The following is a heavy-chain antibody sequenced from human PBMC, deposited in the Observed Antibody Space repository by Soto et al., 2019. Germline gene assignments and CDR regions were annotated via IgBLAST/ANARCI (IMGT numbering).Heavy chain of an antibody. V-gene: IGHV4-38-2*01. Sequence: QVQLQESGPGLVKPSETLSLTCAVSGYSISSGYYWGWIRQPPGKGLEWIGSIYHSGSTYYNPSLKSRVTISVDTSKNQFSLKLSSVTAADTAVYYCARGVAMVRGYFDYWGQGTLVTVSS. CDR2: IYHSGST. D-gene: IGHD3-10*01. CDR1: GYSISSGYY. J-gene: IGHJ4*02. CDR3: ARGVAMVRGYFDY.